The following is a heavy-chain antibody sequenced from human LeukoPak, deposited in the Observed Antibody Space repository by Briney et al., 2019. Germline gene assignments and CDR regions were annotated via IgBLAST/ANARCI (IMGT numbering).Heavy chain of an antibody. CDR3: ASEIENVYTGIEY. D-gene: IGHD5-18*01. V-gene: IGHV1-69*02. Sequence: SVKVSCKASGGSFNSFNINWARQAPGQGLDWMGRVIPILGMANYAQKFKRRVKITADKSTTTAYMELSSLRSEDTAVYFCASEIENVYTGIEYWGQGTLVTVSS. J-gene: IGHJ4*02. CDR1: GGSFNSFN. CDR2: VIPILGMA.